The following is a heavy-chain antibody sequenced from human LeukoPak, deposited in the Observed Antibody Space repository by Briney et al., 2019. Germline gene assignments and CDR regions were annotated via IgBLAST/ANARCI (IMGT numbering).Heavy chain of an antibody. CDR1: GGSISSSIYY. V-gene: IGHV4-39*07. D-gene: IGHD4-23*01. CDR2: TYYTGTT. CDR3: ARNSQEIDY. J-gene: IGHJ4*02. Sequence: SETLSLTCSVSGGSISSSIYYWDWIRQPPGKGLEWIGSTYYTGTTYYNPSLKSRVIISVDTSKNRFSLNLSSVTAADTAVYYCARNSQEIDYWGQGTLVTVSS.